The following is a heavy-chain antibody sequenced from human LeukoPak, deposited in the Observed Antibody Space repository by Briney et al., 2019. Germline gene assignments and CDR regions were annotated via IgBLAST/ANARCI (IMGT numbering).Heavy chain of an antibody. J-gene: IGHJ6*03. Sequence: GGSLRLSCAASGFTFSSYGMHWVRQAPGKGLEWVAVIWYGGSNKYYADSVKGRFTISRDNAKNSLYLQMNSLRAEDTAVYYCAKVGLVGAPTYYYYYLDVWGKGTTVTVSS. V-gene: IGHV3-33*06. CDR1: GFTFSSYG. CDR2: IWYGGSNK. CDR3: AKVGLVGAPTYYYYYLDV. D-gene: IGHD1-26*01.